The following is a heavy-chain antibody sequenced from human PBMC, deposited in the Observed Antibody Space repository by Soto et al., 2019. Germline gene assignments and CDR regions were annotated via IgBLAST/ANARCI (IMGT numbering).Heavy chain of an antibody. D-gene: IGHD2-15*01. V-gene: IGHV3-11*01. Sequence: ESGGGLVKPGGSLRLSCAASGFTFSDYYMSWIRQAPGKGLEWVSYISSSGSTIYYADSVKGRFTISRDNAKNSLYLQMNSLRAEDTAVYYCARASGYCSGGSCSFRNQWYFDLWGRGTLVTVSS. CDR2: ISSSGSTI. CDR3: ARASGYCSGGSCSFRNQWYFDL. CDR1: GFTFSDYY. J-gene: IGHJ2*01.